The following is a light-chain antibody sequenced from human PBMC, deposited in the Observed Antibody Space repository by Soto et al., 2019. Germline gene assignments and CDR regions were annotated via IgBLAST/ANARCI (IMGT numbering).Light chain of an antibody. J-gene: IGLJ2*01. CDR3: SSYAGSTMLV. CDR1: SGDVGGYNF. Sequence: AALTQPPSETGSPGQAVTISKTGTSGDVGGYNFVSWYQQHPGKVPQLMIYEVSKRPSGVPDRFSGSKSGNTASLTVSGLQAEDEADYYCSSYAGSTMLVFGGGTKVTVL. CDR2: EVS. V-gene: IGLV2-8*01.